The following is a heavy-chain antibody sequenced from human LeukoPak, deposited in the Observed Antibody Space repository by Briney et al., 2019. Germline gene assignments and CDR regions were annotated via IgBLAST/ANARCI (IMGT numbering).Heavy chain of an antibody. CDR1: GYSISSGYY. D-gene: IGHD3-22*01. CDR2: IYHSGST. CDR3: ARPFSHYYDSSGREP. J-gene: IGHJ5*02. Sequence: SETLSLTCTVSGYSISSGYYWGWIRQPPGKGLEWIGSIYHSGSTYYNPSLKSRVTISVDTSKNQFSLELSSVTAADTAVYYCARPFSHYYDSSGREPWGQGTLVTVSS. V-gene: IGHV4-38-2*02.